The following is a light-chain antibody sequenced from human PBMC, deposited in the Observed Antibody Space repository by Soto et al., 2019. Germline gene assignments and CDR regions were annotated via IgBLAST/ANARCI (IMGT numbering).Light chain of an antibody. J-gene: IGKJ1*01. Sequence: AIQMTQSPSSLSASVGDRVTITCRASQGIRNDLGWYQQKPGKAPKLLIYAASTLQSGVPSRFSGSGSGTDFNLTISSLNPEDFATYFCQQGYRIFQTFGQGTKVDIK. CDR2: AAS. CDR3: QQGYRIFQT. CDR1: QGIRND. V-gene: IGKV1-6*01.